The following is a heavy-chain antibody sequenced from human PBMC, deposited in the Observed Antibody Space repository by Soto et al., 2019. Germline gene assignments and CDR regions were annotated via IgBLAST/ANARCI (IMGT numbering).Heavy chain of an antibody. CDR2: ISTSGGST. CDR3: SLADRYYGMDV. J-gene: IGHJ6*02. CDR1: GFTFSSYA. Sequence: EVQLLESGGGLVQPGGSLRLSCAASGFTFSSYAMSWVRQAPGKGLEWVSSISTSGGSTYYADSVKGRFTISRDNSNNTLYLQMNSLRAEDTAVYDWSLADRYYGMDVWGLGTTVTVSS. V-gene: IGHV3-23*01. D-gene: IGHD2-21*01.